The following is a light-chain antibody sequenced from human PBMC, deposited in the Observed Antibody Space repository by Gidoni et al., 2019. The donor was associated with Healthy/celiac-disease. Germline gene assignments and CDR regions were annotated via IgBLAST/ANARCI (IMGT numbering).Light chain of an antibody. J-gene: IGKJ3*01. CDR2: EAS. CDR1: QSVSSY. CDR3: QQRSFT. V-gene: IGKV3-11*01. Sequence: EIVLTQSPATLSLSSGERATLSCRASQSVSSYLAWYQQKPGQAPRLLIYEASNRATGIPARFSGSGSGTDFTLTISSLEPEDFAVYYCQQRSFTFGPGTKVDIK.